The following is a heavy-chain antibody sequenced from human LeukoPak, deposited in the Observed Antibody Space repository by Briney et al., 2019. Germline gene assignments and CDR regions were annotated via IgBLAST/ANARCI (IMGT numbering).Heavy chain of an antibody. CDR1: GFTFSSYW. V-gene: IGHV3-33*08. D-gene: IGHD2-21*01. CDR2: IQYDGSKQ. J-gene: IGHJ4*02. Sequence: GGSLRLSCAASGFTFSSYWMSWVRQAPGKGLEWVAGIQYDGSKQYYADSVKGRFTISKDNSKNTLYLEMTSPRAEDTAVYYCARDLWQSDCKFFDSWGQGTLVTV. CDR3: ARDLWQSDCKFFDS.